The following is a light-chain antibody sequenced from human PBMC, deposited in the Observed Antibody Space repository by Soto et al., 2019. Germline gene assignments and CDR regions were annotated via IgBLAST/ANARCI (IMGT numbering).Light chain of an antibody. CDR3: QQRHMWPIT. CDR1: QSFSSN. Sequence: EIVMTQSPATLSVSPGERATLSCRASQSFSSNLAWYQQKPGQAPSLLIYGASTRATGTPARFSGSGSGTDFTLTISSLEPEDSAVYYCQQRHMWPITFGQGTRLEIK. J-gene: IGKJ5*01. V-gene: IGKV3-15*01. CDR2: GAS.